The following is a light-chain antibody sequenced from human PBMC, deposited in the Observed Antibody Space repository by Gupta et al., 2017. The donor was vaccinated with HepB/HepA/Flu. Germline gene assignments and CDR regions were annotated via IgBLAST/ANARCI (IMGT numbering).Light chain of an antibody. CDR1: RANIGSNT. Sequence: QSVLTQPPSVSDTPGQRVTISCSGTRANIGSNTVLWYQHLTGTTPRLFIFTNNHRPSGVPDRFSGFQAGTSASLVIGGVQAEEEAVYYCASWDASMNGVVLGGGTKLTVL. J-gene: IGLJ2*01. CDR3: ASWDASMNGVV. V-gene: IGLV1-44*01. CDR2: TNN.